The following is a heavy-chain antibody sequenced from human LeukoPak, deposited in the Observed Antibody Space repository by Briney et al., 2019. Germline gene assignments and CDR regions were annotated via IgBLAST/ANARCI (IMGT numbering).Heavy chain of an antibody. J-gene: IGHJ4*02. V-gene: IGHV3-33*01. D-gene: IGHD6-19*01. CDR2: IWYDGSNK. CDR3: AREIRAVAPFDY. Sequence: GGSLRLSCAASGFTFSSYGMHWVRQAPGKGLEWGAVIWYDGSNKYYADSVKGRFTISRDNSKNTLYLQMNSLRAEDTAVYYCAREIRAVAPFDYWGQGTLVTVSS. CDR1: GFTFSSYG.